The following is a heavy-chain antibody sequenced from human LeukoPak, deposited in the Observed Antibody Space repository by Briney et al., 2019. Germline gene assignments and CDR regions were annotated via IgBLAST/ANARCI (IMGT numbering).Heavy chain of an antibody. Sequence: GGSLRLSCAASGFTFSSYEMNWVRQAPGKGLEWISYISSSGSTIYYADSVKGRFTISRDDAKRTVDLQMDNLRTEDTAVYYCACRNNFEYWGQGTLVTVSS. CDR1: GFTFSSYE. CDR2: ISSSGSTI. V-gene: IGHV3-48*03. D-gene: IGHD2-15*01. CDR3: ACRNNFEY. J-gene: IGHJ4*02.